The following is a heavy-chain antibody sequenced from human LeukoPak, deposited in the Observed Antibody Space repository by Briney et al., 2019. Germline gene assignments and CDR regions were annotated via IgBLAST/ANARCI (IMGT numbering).Heavy chain of an antibody. CDR2: ISYDGSNK. D-gene: IGHD6-19*01. CDR1: GFTFSSYG. J-gene: IGHJ6*02. Sequence: GGSLRLSCAASGFTFSSYGMHWVRQAPGMGLEWVAVISYDGSNKYYADSVKGRFTISRDNSKNTLYLQMNSLRAEDTAVYYCAKVPGRYSSGWYIYYYYGMDVWGQGTTVTVSS. CDR3: AKVPGRYSSGWYIYYYYGMDV. V-gene: IGHV3-30*18.